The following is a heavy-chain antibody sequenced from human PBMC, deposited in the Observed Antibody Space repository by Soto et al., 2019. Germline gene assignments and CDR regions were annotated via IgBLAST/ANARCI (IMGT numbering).Heavy chain of an antibody. V-gene: IGHV4-34*01. CDR3: ARGRYYYGMDV. CDR2: INHSGST. J-gene: IGHJ6*02. Sequence: SETLSLTCAVYGGSFSGYYWSWIRQPPGKGLEWIGEINHSGSTNYNPSLKSRVTISVDTSKNQFSLKLSSVTAADAAVYYCARGRYYYGMDVWGQGTTVTVSS. CDR1: GGSFSGYY.